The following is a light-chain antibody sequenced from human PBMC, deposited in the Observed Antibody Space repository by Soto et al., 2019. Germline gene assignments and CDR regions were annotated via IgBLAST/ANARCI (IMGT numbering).Light chain of an antibody. Sequence: EIVLTQSPATLSLSPGDRATLSCRASQSVSSNLAWYQQKPGQAPRLLIYGASTRATGIPARFSGSGSGTDCTLAIANLQPEDFGLYYCQHYHNFPRTFGQGTKVDIK. CDR1: QSVSSN. V-gene: IGKV3-15*01. J-gene: IGKJ2*01. CDR3: QHYHNFPRT. CDR2: GAS.